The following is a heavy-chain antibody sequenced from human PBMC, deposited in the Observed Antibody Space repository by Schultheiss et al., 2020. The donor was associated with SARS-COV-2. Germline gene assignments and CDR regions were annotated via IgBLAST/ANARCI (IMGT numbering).Heavy chain of an antibody. J-gene: IGHJ4*02. CDR1: GGSISSGGYY. V-gene: IGHV4-31*01. Sequence: SETLSLTCTVSGGSISSGGYYWSWIRQHPGKGLEWIGYIYYSGSTYYNPSLKSLVTISVDTSKNQFSLKLSSVTAADTAVYYCARERHGSGDYWGQGTLVTVSS. D-gene: IGHD3-10*01. CDR2: IYYSGST. CDR3: ARERHGSGDY.